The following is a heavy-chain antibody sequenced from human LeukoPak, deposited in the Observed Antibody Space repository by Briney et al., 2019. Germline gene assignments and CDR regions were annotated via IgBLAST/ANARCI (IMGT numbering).Heavy chain of an antibody. CDR2: IIPIFGTA. V-gene: IGHV1-69*13. CDR3: AKARGTTGWLPYFDY. J-gene: IGHJ4*02. Sequence: ASVKVSCKASGGTFSSYAISWVRQAPGQGLEWMGGIIPIFGTANYAQKFQGRVTITADESTSTAYMELSSLRSEDTAIYYCAKARGTTGWLPYFDYWGQGALVTVSS. D-gene: IGHD6-19*01. CDR1: GGTFSSYA.